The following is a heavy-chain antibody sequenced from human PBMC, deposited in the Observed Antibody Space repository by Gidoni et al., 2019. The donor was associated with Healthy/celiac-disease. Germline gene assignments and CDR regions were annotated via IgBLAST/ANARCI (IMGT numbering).Heavy chain of an antibody. CDR3: ARDGLRLETNNWFDP. CDR1: GGTFSSYA. J-gene: IGHJ5*02. CDR2: IIPIFGTA. V-gene: IGHV1-69*01. Sequence: QVQLVQSGAEVKKPGSSVKVSCKASGGTFSSYAISWVRQAPGQGLEWRGGIIPIFGTANYAQTFPGRVTITADESTSTAYMELSSLRSEDTAVYYCARDGLRLETNNWFDPWGQGTLVTVSS. D-gene: IGHD6-19*01.